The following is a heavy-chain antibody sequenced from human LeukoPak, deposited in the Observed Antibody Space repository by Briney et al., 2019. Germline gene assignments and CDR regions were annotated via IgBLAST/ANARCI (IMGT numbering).Heavy chain of an antibody. Sequence: ASVKVSCKASRGTFSSYAIIWVRQAPGQGLEWMGGIIPIFGTANSAQKFQGRVTITADESTSTAYMELSSLRSEDTAVYYCARDNSVEDTAWWFDPWGQGTLVTVSS. V-gene: IGHV1-69*13. J-gene: IGHJ5*02. CDR2: IIPIFGTA. CDR3: ARDNSVEDTAWWFDP. CDR1: RGTFSSYA. D-gene: IGHD4-23*01.